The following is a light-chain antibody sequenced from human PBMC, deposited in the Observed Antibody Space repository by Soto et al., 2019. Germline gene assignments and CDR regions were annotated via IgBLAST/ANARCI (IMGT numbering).Light chain of an antibody. CDR1: QRVSSY. CDR3: QQRHMWPIT. J-gene: IGKJ5*01. V-gene: IGKV3-11*01. CDR2: DTS. Sequence: EIVLTQSPATLSLSPGERATLSCRASQRVSSYLAWFQQKPGQAPRLLIYDTSNRATGIPARFSGSGSGTDFTLTISSLEPEDSAVYYCQQRHMWPITFGQGTRLEI.